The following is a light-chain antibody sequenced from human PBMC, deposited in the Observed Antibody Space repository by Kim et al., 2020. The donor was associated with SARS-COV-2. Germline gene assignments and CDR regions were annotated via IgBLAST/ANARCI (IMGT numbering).Light chain of an antibody. CDR2: YDT. J-gene: IGLJ2*01. V-gene: IGLV3-21*04. CDR1: NSGSKS. CDR3: QVWDSSSVV. Sequence: VAPGKTARITCGGNNSGSKSVHWYQQKPGQAPVLVIYYDTDRPSGIPERFSGSNSGNTATLTISRVEAGDEADYYCQVWDSSSVVFGGGTQLTVL.